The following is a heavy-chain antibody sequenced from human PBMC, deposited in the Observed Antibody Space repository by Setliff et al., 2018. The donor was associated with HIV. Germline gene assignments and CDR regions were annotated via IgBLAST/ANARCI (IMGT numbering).Heavy chain of an antibody. Sequence: ASVKVSCKVSGYTLAELSIHWVRQAPGKGLEWMGWINCGNGKSKYSQKFQDRVTFTRDTSASSAYMDLSSLRSEDSAVYYCVRGDDILTGYFRPYFFDYWGQGTLVTVSS. D-gene: IGHD3-9*01. CDR2: INCGNGKS. CDR1: GYTLAELS. CDR3: VRGDDILTGYFRPYFFDY. J-gene: IGHJ4*02. V-gene: IGHV1-3*01.